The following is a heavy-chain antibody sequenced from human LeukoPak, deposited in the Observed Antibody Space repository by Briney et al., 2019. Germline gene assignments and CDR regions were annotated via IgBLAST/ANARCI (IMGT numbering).Heavy chain of an antibody. J-gene: IGHJ4*02. Sequence: GGSLRLSCAASGFTFSSYAVSWVRQAPGKWLEWVSAISGSGGSTYYADSVKGRFTISRDNSKNTLYLQMNSLRAEDTAVYYCAKSRAHSITMIVLYLDFWGQGTLVTVSS. V-gene: IGHV3-23*01. CDR1: GFTFSSYA. D-gene: IGHD3-22*01. CDR3: AKSRAHSITMIVLYLDF. CDR2: ISGSGGST.